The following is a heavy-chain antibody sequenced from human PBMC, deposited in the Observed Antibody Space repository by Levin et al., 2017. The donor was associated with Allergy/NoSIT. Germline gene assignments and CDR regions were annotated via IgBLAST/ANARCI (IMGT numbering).Heavy chain of an antibody. CDR1: GILFSSYD. CDR2: ISAGGNYI. CDR3: ASWAMYHYDRSAFDYFYYAMDG. D-gene: IGHD3-22*01. Sequence: GGSLRLSCAASGILFSSYDMNWVRQAPGKGLEWVSSISAGGNYIYYADSVKGRFTISRDNAKNSLFLQMNSLRAEDTAVYYCASWAMYHYDRSAFDYFYYAMDGWGQGNTVTVSS. J-gene: IGHJ6*02. V-gene: IGHV3-21*01.